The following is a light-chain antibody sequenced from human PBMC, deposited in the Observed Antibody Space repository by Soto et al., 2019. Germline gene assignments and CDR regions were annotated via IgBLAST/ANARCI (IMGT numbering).Light chain of an antibody. CDR2: GAS. CDR1: QSVSSSQ. V-gene: IGKV3-20*01. J-gene: IGKJ2*01. CDR3: QQFGSSIPHT. Sequence: EIVLTQSPGTLSLSPGERATLSCRASQSVSSSQLAWYQQKPGQAPRLLMYGASSRATGIPDRLSGSGSGTDFTLTISRLEPEDFAVYYCQQFGSSIPHTFGQGTKVDIK.